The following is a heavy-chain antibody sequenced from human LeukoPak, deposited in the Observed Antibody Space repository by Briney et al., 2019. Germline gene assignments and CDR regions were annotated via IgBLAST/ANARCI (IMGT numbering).Heavy chain of an antibody. CDR1: GGTFNRYA. J-gene: IGHJ5*02. Sequence: ASVKVSCKASGGTFNRYAVTWVRQAPGQRLEWLGGIIPIFGTANYAQKFQGRVTITTDESTNTAYMELTSLTSEDTAVYYCASGKYGLRSWFDPWGQGTLVTVSP. CDR3: ASGKYGLRSWFDP. D-gene: IGHD4-17*01. CDR2: IIPIFGTA. V-gene: IGHV1-69*05.